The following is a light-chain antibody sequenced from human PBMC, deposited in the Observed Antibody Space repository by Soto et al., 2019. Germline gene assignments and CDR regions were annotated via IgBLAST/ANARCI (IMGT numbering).Light chain of an antibody. Sequence: QSALTQPASVSGSPGQSITISCTGTRTDVGGFNHVSWYQQHPGKAPKVIIYGVYNRPSGVSSRSSGSKSGNTASLTITGLQAEDEADYYCSSYTSISALDVFGTGTKVTVL. CDR3: SSYTSISALDV. CDR1: RTDVGGFNH. V-gene: IGLV2-14*01. J-gene: IGLJ1*01. CDR2: GVY.